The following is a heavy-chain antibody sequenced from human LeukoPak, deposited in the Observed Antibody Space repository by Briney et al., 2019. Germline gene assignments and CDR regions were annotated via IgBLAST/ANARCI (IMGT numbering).Heavy chain of an antibody. Sequence: GGSLRLSCAASGLTLSNYWMHWVRQAPGKGLVWVSRMNSDGSSISYADSVKGRFTISRDNAKNTLYLQMSSLRAEDTAVYYCARETTVIREWYFDLWGRGTLVTVAS. J-gene: IGHJ2*01. CDR3: ARETTVIREWYFDL. D-gene: IGHD4-17*01. CDR1: GLTLSNYW. V-gene: IGHV3-74*01. CDR2: MNSDGSSI.